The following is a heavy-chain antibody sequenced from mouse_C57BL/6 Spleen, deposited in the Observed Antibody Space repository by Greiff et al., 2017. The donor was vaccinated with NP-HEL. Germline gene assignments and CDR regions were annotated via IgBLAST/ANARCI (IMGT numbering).Heavy chain of an antibody. J-gene: IGHJ4*01. CDR1: GYAFSSYW. CDR2: IYPGDGDT. V-gene: IGHV1-80*01. CDR3: ATYAMDY. Sequence: QVQLQQSGAELVKPGASVKISCKASGYAFSSYWMNWVKRRPGKGLEWIGQIYPGDGDTNYNGKFKGKATLTADKSSSTAYMQLSSLTSEDSAVYFCATYAMDYWGQGTSVTVSS.